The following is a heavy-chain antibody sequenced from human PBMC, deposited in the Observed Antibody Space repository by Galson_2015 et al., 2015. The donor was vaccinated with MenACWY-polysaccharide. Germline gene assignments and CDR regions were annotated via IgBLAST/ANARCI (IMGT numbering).Heavy chain of an antibody. Sequence: SVKVSCKVSGYTLTELSMHWVRQAPGKGLEWMGGFDPEDGETIYAQKFQGRVTMTEDTSTDTAYMELSSLRSEDTAVYYCATGTDYSGSNHLGAFDIWGQGTMVTVSS. CDR1: GYTLTELS. D-gene: IGHD1-26*01. V-gene: IGHV1-24*01. CDR2: FDPEDGET. J-gene: IGHJ3*02. CDR3: ATGTDYSGSNHLGAFDI.